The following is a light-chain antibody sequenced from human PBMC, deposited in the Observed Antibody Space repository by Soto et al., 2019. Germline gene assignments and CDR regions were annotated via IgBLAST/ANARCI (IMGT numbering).Light chain of an antibody. J-gene: IGLJ3*02. Sequence: QSALTQPASVSGSPGQSITISCTGTRSDVGGYTDVSWYQQHPGKAPKLMIYDVSNRPSGVSNRFSGSKSGNTASLTISGLQAEDEADYYCSSYTSSSTPNWVFGGGTKVTVL. V-gene: IGLV2-14*01. CDR1: RSDVGGYTD. CDR2: DVS. CDR3: SSYTSSSTPNWV.